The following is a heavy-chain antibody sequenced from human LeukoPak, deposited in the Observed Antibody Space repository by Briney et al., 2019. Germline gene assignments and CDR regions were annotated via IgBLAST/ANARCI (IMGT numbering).Heavy chain of an antibody. CDR2: IYYSGST. D-gene: IGHD3-10*01. Sequence: PLETLSLTCTVSGGSISSYYWSWIRQPPGKGLEWIGYIYYSGSTNYNPSLKSRVTISVDTSKNQFSLKLSSVTAADTAVYYCARQPKTPRLLWFGGNNWFDPWGQGTLVTVSS. J-gene: IGHJ5*02. CDR1: GGSISSYY. CDR3: ARQPKTPRLLWFGGNNWFDP. V-gene: IGHV4-59*01.